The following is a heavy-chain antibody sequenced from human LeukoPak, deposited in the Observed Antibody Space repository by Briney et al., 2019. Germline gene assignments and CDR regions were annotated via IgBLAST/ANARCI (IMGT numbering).Heavy chain of an antibody. CDR1: GFTFSSYS. Sequence: GGSLRLSCAASGFTFSSYSMNCVRQAPGKGLEWVSSISSSSSYIYYADSVKGRFTISRDNAKNSLYLQMNSLRAEDTAAYYCARSYSSGWRGFDYWGQGTLVTVSS. D-gene: IGHD6-19*01. J-gene: IGHJ4*02. CDR2: ISSSSSYI. V-gene: IGHV3-21*01. CDR3: ARSYSSGWRGFDY.